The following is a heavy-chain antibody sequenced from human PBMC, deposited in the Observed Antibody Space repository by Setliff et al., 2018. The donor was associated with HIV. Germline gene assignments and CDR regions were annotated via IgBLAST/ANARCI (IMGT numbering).Heavy chain of an antibody. J-gene: IGHJ4*02. D-gene: IGHD5-12*01. V-gene: IGHV4-4*09. CDR2: IYTSGST. CDR1: GGSISSYY. CDR3: ARRAPGGGYGPAWYFYY. Sequence: SETLSLTCTVSGGSISSYYWSWIRQPPGKGLEWIGYIYTSGSTNYNPSLKSRVTISVETSKNQFSLKLSSVTAADTAVYYCARRAPGGGYGPAWYFYYWGQGTLVTVSS.